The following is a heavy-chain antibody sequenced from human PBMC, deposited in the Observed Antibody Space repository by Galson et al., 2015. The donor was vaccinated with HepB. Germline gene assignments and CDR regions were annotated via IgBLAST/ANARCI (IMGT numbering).Heavy chain of an antibody. Sequence: SLRLSCAGSGFIFRHHATAWIRQAPGKGLEWVSGINGRGSTRSYSDAVKGRFSISRDNSKDTFFLQMDNLRAEDTAVYYCVKEGSLFGGDWFDPWGQGALVTVS. CDR1: GFIFRHHA. CDR2: INGRGSTR. D-gene: IGHD3-16*01. J-gene: IGHJ5*02. V-gene: IGHV3-23*01. CDR3: VKEGSLFGGDWFDP.